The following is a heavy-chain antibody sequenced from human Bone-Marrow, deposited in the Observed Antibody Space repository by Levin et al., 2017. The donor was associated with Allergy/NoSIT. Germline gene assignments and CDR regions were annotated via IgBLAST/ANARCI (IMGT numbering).Heavy chain of an antibody. D-gene: IGHD1-26*01. CDR3: ASQAWELLTYYGMDV. Sequence: RASVKVSCKASGGTFSSYAISWVRQAPGQGLEWMGGIIPIFGTANYAQKFQGRVTITADESTSTAYMELSSLRSEDTAVYYCASQAWELLTYYGMDVWGQGTTVTVSS. J-gene: IGHJ6*02. CDR1: GGTFSSYA. V-gene: IGHV1-69*13. CDR2: IIPIFGTA.